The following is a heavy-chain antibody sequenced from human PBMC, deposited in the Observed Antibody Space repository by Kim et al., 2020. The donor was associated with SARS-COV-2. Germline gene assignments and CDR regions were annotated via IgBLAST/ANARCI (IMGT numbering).Heavy chain of an antibody. D-gene: IGHD6-13*01. CDR2: T. Sequence: TSNAQTCKGRVTMTRDTSTSTVYMELSSLRSEDTAVYYCARDLLGSPTPWGQGTLVTVSS. J-gene: IGHJ5*02. V-gene: IGHV1-46*01. CDR3: ARDLLGSPTP.